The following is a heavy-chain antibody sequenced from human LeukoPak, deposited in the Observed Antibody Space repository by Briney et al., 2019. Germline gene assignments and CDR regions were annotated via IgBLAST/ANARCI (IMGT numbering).Heavy chain of an antibody. CDR2: IYYSGNT. V-gene: IGHV4-59*01. CDR1: GGSISSYY. D-gene: IGHD2-15*01. CDR3: ARHECGGSCYLGDY. Sequence: SETLSLTCTVSGGSISSYYWSWIRQPPGKGLEWIGYIYYSGNTNYNPSLKSRVTMSVDTSKNQFSLKLTSVTAADTAVYFCARHECGGSCYLGDYWGQGTLVTVSS. J-gene: IGHJ4*02.